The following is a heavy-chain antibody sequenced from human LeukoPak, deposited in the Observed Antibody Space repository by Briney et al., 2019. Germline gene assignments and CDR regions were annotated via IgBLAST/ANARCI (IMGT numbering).Heavy chain of an antibody. CDR3: ARDRSHDY. Sequence: GGSLRLSCAASGFTFSSYSMNWVRQAPGEGLEWVSSISSSSSYIYYADSVKGRFTISRDNAKNSLYLQMNSLRAEDTAVYYCARDRSHDYWGQGTLVTVSS. CDR1: GFTFSSYS. J-gene: IGHJ4*02. CDR2: ISSSSSYI. V-gene: IGHV3-21*01.